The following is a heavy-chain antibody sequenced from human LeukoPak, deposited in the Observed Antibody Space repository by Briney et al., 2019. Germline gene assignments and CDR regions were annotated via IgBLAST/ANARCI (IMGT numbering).Heavy chain of an antibody. CDR3: AREDDYGDYGDAFDI. V-gene: IGHV4-59*01. J-gene: IGHJ3*02. CDR2: IYYSGST. Sequence: SETLSLTCTVSGGSISSYYWSWIRQPPGKGLEWIGYIYYSGSTNYNPSLKSRVTISVDTSKNQFSLKLSSVTAADTAVYYCAREDDYGDYGDAFDIWGQGTMVTVSS. CDR1: GGSISSYY. D-gene: IGHD4-17*01.